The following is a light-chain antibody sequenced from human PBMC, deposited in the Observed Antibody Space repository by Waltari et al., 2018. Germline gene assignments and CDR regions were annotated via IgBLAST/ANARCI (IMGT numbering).Light chain of an antibody. CDR2: YDC. CDR1: NIGSKS. V-gene: IGLV3-21*04. CDR3: LVWHSTTDHHGV. Sequence: SYVVTQSPSVSVAPGETARITCGGDNIGSKSVHWYQQRPGQAPVLVISYDCDRPSGYPERCSGSNSGNTATLTISWVEADDEADYYCLVWHSTTDHHGVFGGGTKLTVL. J-gene: IGLJ2*01.